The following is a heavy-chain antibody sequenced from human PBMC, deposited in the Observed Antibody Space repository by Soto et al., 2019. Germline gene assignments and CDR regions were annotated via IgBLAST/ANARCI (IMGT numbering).Heavy chain of an antibody. CDR1: GGSFSGYY. CDR3: ARVARLYCTNGVCYPGYYGMDV. D-gene: IGHD2-8*01. Sequence: KTSETLSLTCAVYGGSFSGYYWSWIRQPPGKGLEWIGEINHSGSTNYNPSLKSRVTISVDTSKNQFSLKLSSVTAADTAVYYCARVARLYCTNGVCYPGYYGMDVWGQGTTVTVSS. V-gene: IGHV4-34*01. J-gene: IGHJ6*02. CDR2: INHSGST.